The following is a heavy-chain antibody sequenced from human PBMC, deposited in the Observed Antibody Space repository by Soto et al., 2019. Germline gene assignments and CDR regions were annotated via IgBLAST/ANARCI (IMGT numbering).Heavy chain of an antibody. Sequence: EVQLVESGGGLVQPGGSLRLSCAASGFRFDESAMHWVRQAPGKGLEWVSGIARDSGNKGYAASEKGRFIVSRDNAKNSLYLQMNSLRPEDTALYFCAKDKVGGTYFSGLDYWGQGTLVTVSS. D-gene: IGHD1-26*01. J-gene: IGHJ4*02. CDR2: IARDSGNK. V-gene: IGHV3-9*01. CDR3: AKDKVGGTYFSGLDY. CDR1: GFRFDESA.